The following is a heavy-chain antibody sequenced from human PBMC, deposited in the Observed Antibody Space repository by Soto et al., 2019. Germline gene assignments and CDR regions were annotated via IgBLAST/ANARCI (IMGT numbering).Heavy chain of an antibody. CDR1: GGSISSYY. CDR2: IYYSGST. V-gene: IGHV4-59*01. D-gene: IGHD3-9*01. J-gene: IGHJ4*02. Sequence: SETLSLTCTVSGGSISSYYWSWIRQPPGKGLEWIGYIYYSGSTNYNPSLKSRVTISVDTSKNQFSLKLSSVTAADTAVYYCARAADDILTGYYIFEYWGQGTLVTVSS. CDR3: ARAADDILTGYYIFEY.